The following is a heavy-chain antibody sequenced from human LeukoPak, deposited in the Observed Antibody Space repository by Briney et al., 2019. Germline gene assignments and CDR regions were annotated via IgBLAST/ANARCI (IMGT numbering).Heavy chain of an antibody. CDR3: AKDSRRNSGSYLFDY. J-gene: IGHJ4*02. D-gene: IGHD1-26*01. CDR2: ISGSGGST. V-gene: IGHV3-23*01. Sequence: GGSLRLSCAASGFTFSSYAMSWVRQAPGKGLEWVSAISGSGGSTYYADSVKGRFTISRDNSKNTLFLQMNSLRPEGTARFYCAKDSRRNSGSYLFDYWGQGNMVTVSS. CDR1: GFTFSSYA.